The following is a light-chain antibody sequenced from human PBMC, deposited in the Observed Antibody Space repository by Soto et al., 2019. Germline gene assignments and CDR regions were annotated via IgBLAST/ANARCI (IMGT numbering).Light chain of an antibody. CDR1: SSNIGAGYD. CDR3: QSYDSRLNGYV. J-gene: IGLJ1*01. V-gene: IGLV1-40*01. CDR2: SSV. Sequence: QSVLTQPPSVSGAPGQGVIISCTGSSSNIGAGYDVHWYQQLPRTAPKLLIYSSVNRPSGVPDRFSASKSGTSASLAITGLRPEYEADYYCQSYDSRLNGYVFGTGTKLTVL.